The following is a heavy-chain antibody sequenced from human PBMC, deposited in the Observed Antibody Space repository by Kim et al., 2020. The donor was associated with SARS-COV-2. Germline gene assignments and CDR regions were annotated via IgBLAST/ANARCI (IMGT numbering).Heavy chain of an antibody. Sequence: ASVKVSCKASGYSFTTYAMHWVRQAPGQRLEWMGWINAGNGNTKYSQKFQGRVTITRDTSASTAYMQLSSLRSEDTAVYYCARDDSSDFPSRFANWGQGTLVSVSS. J-gene: IGHJ4*02. CDR2: INAGNGNT. CDR3: ARDDSSDFPSRFAN. V-gene: IGHV1-3*01. CDR1: GYSFTTYA. D-gene: IGHD3-22*01.